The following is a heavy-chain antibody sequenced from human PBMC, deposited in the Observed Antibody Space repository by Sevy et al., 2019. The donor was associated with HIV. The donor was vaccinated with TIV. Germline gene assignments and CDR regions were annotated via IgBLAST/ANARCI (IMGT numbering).Heavy chain of an antibody. CDR1: GFTFSNAG. V-gene: IGHV3-15*01. D-gene: IGHD3-16*01. Sequence: GGSLRLSCAASGFTFSNAGMSWVRQAPGKGLEWVGRIKSKTDGGTTDYAAPVKGRFTISRDDSKNTLYLQMNSLKTEDTAVYYCTTGYVRGYYGMDVWGQGITVTVSS. CDR3: TTGYVRGYYGMDV. J-gene: IGHJ6*02. CDR2: IKSKTDGGTT.